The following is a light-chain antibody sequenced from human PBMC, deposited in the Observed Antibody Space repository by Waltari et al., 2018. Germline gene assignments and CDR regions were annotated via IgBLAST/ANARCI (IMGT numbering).Light chain of an antibody. CDR1: QGIGSY. CDR2: AAS. J-gene: IGKJ2*01. Sequence: DIQLTQSPSFLSASVGDRVTITCRASQGIGSYLAWYQQKPGKAPKLLIYAASPLQSGVPSRLSGSGSGTEFTLTISSLQPEDFATYYCQQLNSYPHTFGRGTKLEIK. CDR3: QQLNSYPHT. V-gene: IGKV1-9*01.